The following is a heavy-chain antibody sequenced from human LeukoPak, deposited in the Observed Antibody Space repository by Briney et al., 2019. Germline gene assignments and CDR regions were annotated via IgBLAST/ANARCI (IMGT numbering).Heavy chain of an antibody. CDR2: ISYDGSNK. CDR1: GFTFSSYA. V-gene: IGHV3-30-3*01. J-gene: IGHJ4*02. D-gene: IGHD3-22*01. Sequence: GGSLRLSCAASGFTFSSYAMHWVRQAPGKGLEWVAVISYDGSNKYYADSVKGRFTISRDNSKNTLYLQMNSLRAEDTAVCYCATYDSSGYYSYAFDYWGQGTLVTVSS. CDR3: ATYDSSGYYSYAFDY.